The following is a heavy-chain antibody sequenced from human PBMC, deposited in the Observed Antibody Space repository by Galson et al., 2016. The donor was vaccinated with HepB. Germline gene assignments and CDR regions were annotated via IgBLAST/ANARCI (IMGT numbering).Heavy chain of an antibody. D-gene: IGHD6-19*01. V-gene: IGHV4-39*07. CDR1: GGSISNTNYY. J-gene: IGHJ4*02. CDR3: AGHITVGATADSDS. Sequence: SETLSLTCTVSGGSISNTNYYWAWIRQPPGKGLEWIGSFSYSGSTYYNPSLKSRVSISVDTSKNHFSLKLTSVTAADTAVYFCAGHITVGATADSDSWGQGTLVTVSS. CDR2: FSYSGST.